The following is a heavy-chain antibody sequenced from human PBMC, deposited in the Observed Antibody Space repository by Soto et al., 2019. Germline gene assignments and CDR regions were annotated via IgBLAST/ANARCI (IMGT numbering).Heavy chain of an antibody. CDR1: GFTFTTYW. J-gene: IGHJ6*02. V-gene: IGHV3-74*01. Sequence: EVKVVESGGGLVQPGGSLRLSCAASGFTFTTYWMHWVRQVPGKGLVWVSRIKGDGSSLSYAYSVKGRFTISRGNVENTVYLQMGSLRADDTAVYYCARGLKNYYGVDVWGQGTTVTVSS. CDR3: ARGLKNYYGVDV. CDR2: IKGDGSSL.